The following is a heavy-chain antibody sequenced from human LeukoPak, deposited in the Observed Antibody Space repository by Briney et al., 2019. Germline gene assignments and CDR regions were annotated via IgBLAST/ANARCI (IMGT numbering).Heavy chain of an antibody. CDR2: ISSSGGST. D-gene: IGHD2-2*01. CDR1: GSTFSSSA. J-gene: IGHJ4*02. CDR3: TRDRPAAKGDY. Sequence: GGSLRLSCVASGSASGSTFSSSAMTWVRQAPGKGLEWVSTISSSGGSTYYADSVRGRFTISRDNAKNSLYLQMNSLRAEDTAVYYCTRDRPAAKGDYWGQGTLVTVSS. V-gene: IGHV3-23*01.